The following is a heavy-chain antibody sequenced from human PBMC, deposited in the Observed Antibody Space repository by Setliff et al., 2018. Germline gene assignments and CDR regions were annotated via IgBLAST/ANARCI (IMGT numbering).Heavy chain of an antibody. CDR3: TKDRETPIY. V-gene: IGHV3-23*01. D-gene: IGHD1-26*01. CDR2: FSGSGVDT. CDR1: GESFSGHY. J-gene: IGHJ4*02. Sequence: PSETLSLTCAVYGESFSGHYWSWIRQVPGKGLEWVSTFSGSGVDTYYVDSVKGRFTISRDNSKETLYLQKNSLRAEDTAIYYCTKDRETPIYWGQGTLVTVSS.